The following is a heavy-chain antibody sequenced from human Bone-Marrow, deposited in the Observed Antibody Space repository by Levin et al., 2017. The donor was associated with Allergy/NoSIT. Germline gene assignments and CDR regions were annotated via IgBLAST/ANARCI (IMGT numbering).Heavy chain of an antibody. CDR1: GFTFSSYS. D-gene: IGHD6-13*01. CDR2: ISSSSSYI. J-gene: IGHJ4*02. Sequence: GESLKISCAASGFTFSSYSMNWVRQAPGKGLEWVSSISSSSSYIYYADSVKGRFTISRDNAKNSLYLQMNSLRAEDTAVYYCARVARTERRTPNGYSSSWYLVYWGQGTLVTVSS. CDR3: ARVARTERRTPNGYSSSWYLVY. V-gene: IGHV3-21*01.